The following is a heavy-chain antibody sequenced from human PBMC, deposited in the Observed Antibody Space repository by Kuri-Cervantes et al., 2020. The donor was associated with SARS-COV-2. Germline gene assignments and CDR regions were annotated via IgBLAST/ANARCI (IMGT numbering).Heavy chain of an antibody. CDR2: IYTSGST. V-gene: IGHV4-4*07. CDR3: ARGPYCSRTSSRDCYSYYYMDV. Sequence: SETLSLTCTVSGGSISSYYWSWIRQPAGKGLEWIGRIYTSGSTNYNPSLKSRVTMSVDTSKNQFSLKLSSVTAADTAVYYCARGPYCSRTSSRDCYSYYYMDVWGKGTTVTVSS. J-gene: IGHJ6*03. D-gene: IGHD2-2*01. CDR1: GGSISSYY.